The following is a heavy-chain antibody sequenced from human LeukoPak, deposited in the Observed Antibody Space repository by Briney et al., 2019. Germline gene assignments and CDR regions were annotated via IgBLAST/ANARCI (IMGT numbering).Heavy chain of an antibody. CDR2: IIPILGIA. D-gene: IGHD1-26*01. Sequence: GASVKVSCKASGGTFSSYAISWVRQAPGQGLEWMGRIIPILGIANYAQKFQGRVTITADKSTSTAYMELSSLRSEDTAVYYCATSTVSGGSYKGSFDYWGQGTLVTVSS. J-gene: IGHJ4*02. CDR3: ATSTVSGGSYKGSFDY. V-gene: IGHV1-69*04. CDR1: GGTFSSYA.